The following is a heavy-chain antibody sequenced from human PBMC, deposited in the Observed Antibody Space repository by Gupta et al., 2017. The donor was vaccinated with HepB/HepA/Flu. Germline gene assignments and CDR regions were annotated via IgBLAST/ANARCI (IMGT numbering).Heavy chain of an antibody. CDR1: GFTFSSYS. J-gene: IGHJ4*02. CDR2: ISSSSSYI. V-gene: IGHV3-21*01. Sequence: EVQLVESGGGLVKPGGSLRLSCAASGFTFSSYSMNWVRQAPGKGLEWVSSISSSSSYIYYADSVKGRFTISRDNAKNSLYLQMNSLRAEDTAVYYCARLVVVAAMRPTTNYWGQGTLVTVSS. D-gene: IGHD2-15*01. CDR3: ARLVVVAAMRPTTNY.